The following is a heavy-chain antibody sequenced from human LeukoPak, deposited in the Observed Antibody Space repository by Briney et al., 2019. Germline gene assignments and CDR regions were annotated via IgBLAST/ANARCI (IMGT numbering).Heavy chain of an antibody. CDR1: GFTFSSYW. CDR3: ARVGYDFWSGYYRGDWFDP. D-gene: IGHD3-3*01. J-gene: IGHJ5*02. V-gene: IGHV3-7*01. Sequence: GGSLRLSCAASGFTFSSYWMSWVRQAPGKGLEWVANIKQDGSEKYYVDSVKGRFTISRDNAKNSLYLQMNSLRAEDTAVYYCARVGYDFWSGYYRGDWFDPWGQGTLVTVSS. CDR2: IKQDGSEK.